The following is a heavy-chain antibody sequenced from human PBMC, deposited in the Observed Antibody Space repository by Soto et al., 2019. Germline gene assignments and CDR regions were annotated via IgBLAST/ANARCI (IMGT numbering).Heavy chain of an antibody. J-gene: IGHJ5*02. CDR3: ARSYDFSSGHHKYTQNWFDT. V-gene: IGHV3-21*01. CDR1: GFTFSSYS. Sequence: PGGSLRLSCAASGFTFSSYSMNWVRQAPGKGLEWVSSISSSSSYIYYADSVKGRFTISRDNAKNSLYLQMNSLRAEDTAVYYCARSYDFSSGHHKYTQNWFDTWGQGTLVTVSS. CDR2: ISSSSSYI. D-gene: IGHD3-3*01.